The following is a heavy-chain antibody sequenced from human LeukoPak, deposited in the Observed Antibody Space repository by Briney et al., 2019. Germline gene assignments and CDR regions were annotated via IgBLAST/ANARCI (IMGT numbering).Heavy chain of an antibody. CDR1: GVSISSSSYY. V-gene: IGHV4-39*01. Sequence: SETLSLTCTVSGVSISSSSYYWGWIRQPPGKGLEWIGRMYYSESTYYTSSLKSRVTISVDTSKNQVSLKLNSVTAADSAMYYCAKSGGYGLIDYWGQGTLVTVSS. D-gene: IGHD1-26*01. CDR2: MYYSEST. CDR3: AKSGGYGLIDY. J-gene: IGHJ4*01.